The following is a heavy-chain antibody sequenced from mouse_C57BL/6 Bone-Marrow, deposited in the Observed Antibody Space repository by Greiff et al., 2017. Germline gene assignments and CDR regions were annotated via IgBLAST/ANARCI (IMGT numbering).Heavy chain of an antibody. D-gene: IGHD1-1*01. CDR3: ARRRYGSSLLWYFDV. CDR2: IDPSESYT. CDR1: GYTFTSYW. V-gene: IGHV1-50*01. J-gene: IGHJ1*03. Sequence: QVQLQQPGAELVKPGASVKLSCKASGYTFTSYWMQWVKQRPGQGLEWIGEIDPSESYTNYNQKFKGKATLTVDTSSSTAYMQLSSLTSEDSAVYYGARRRYGSSLLWYFDVWGTGTTVTVSS.